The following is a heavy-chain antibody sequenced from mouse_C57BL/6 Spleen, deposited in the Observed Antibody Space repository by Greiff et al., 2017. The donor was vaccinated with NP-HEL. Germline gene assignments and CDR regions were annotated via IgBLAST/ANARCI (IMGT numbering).Heavy chain of an antibody. V-gene: IGHV5-6*01. CDR2: ISSGGSYT. J-gene: IGHJ3*01. D-gene: IGHD2-3*01. CDR1: GFTFSSYG. CDR3: ARDDGSGAY. Sequence: EVQGVESGGDLVKPGGSLKLSCAASGFTFSSYGMSWVRQTPDKRLEWVATISSGGSYTYYPDSVQGRFTISRDNAKNTLYRQMSSLKSEDTAMYYCARDDGSGAYWGQGTLVTVSA.